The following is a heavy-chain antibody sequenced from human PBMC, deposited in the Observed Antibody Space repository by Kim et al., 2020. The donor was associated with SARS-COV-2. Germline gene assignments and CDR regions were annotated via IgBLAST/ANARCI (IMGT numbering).Heavy chain of an antibody. CDR2: INHSGST. CDR3: ARDAPKYYDILTGYFAYY. V-gene: IGHV4-34*01. CDR1: GGSFSGYY. J-gene: IGHJ6*01. D-gene: IGHD3-9*01. Sequence: SETLSLTCAVYGGSFSGYYWSWIRQPPGKGLEWIGEINHSGSTNYNPSLKSRVTISVDTSKNQFSLKLSSVTAADTAVYYCARDAPKYYDILTGYFAYY.